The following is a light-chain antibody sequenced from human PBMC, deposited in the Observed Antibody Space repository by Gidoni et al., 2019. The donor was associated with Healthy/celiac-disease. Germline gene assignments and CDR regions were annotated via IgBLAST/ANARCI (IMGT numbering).Light chain of an antibody. J-gene: IGKJ5*01. CDR1: QGISSY. CDR3: QQLNSYPGIT. CDR2: AAS. Sequence: DIQLTQSPSFLSASVGDRVTITCRASQGISSYLAWYQQKPGKAPKLLIYAASTLQSGVPSRFSGSGSGTEFTLTISSLQPEDFATYYCQQLNSYPGITFGQGTRLETK. V-gene: IGKV1-9*01.